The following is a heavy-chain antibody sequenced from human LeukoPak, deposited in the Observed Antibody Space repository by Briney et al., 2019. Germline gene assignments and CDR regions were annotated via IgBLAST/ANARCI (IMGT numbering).Heavy chain of an antibody. J-gene: IGHJ4*02. CDR2: IYYSGST. Sequence: SETLSLTCTVSGGSISSYYWSWIRQPAGKGLEWIGRIYYSGSTYYNPSLKSRVTISVDTSKNQFSLKLSSVTAADTAVYYCAREQRWLQFGLDYWGQGTLVTVSS. D-gene: IGHD5-24*01. CDR3: AREQRWLQFGLDY. V-gene: IGHV4-4*07. CDR1: GGSISSYY.